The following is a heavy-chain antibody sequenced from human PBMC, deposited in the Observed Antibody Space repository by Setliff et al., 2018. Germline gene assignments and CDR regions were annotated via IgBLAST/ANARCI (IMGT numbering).Heavy chain of an antibody. D-gene: IGHD3-10*01. Sequence: PSETLSLTCTVSGGSISSSSYYWGWIRQPPGKGLEWIGSIYYSGSTYYNPSLKSRVTISVDTSKNQFSLKLSSVTAADTAVYYCAGLYYYGSGSYPAPIDYWGRERWSPSPQ. CDR2: IYYSGST. V-gene: IGHV4-39*01. CDR3: AGLYYYGSGSYPAPIDY. CDR1: GGSISSSSYY. J-gene: IGHJ4*02.